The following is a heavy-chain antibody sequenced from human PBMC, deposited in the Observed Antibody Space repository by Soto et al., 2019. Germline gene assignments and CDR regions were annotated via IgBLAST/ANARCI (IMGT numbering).Heavy chain of an antibody. CDR3: AKRGSGSYYYY. Sequence: GGSLRLSCAASGFTFSSYAMSWVRQAPGKGLERVSVISGSGGSTYYADSVKGRFTISRDNSKNTLYLQMNSLRAEDTAVYYCAKRGSGSYYYYWGQGTLVTVS. CDR1: GFTFSSYA. D-gene: IGHD3-10*01. CDR2: ISGSGGST. V-gene: IGHV3-23*01. J-gene: IGHJ4*02.